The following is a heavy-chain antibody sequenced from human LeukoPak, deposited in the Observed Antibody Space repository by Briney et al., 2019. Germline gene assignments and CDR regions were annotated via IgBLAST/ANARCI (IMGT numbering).Heavy chain of an antibody. V-gene: IGHV3-23*01. CDR1: GFTFSSYG. CDR3: ARGWSGYPPNY. D-gene: IGHD5-12*01. CDR2: ISGSGGST. Sequence: GGTLRLSCAASGFTFSSYGMSWVRQAPGKGLEWVSAISGSGGSTYYADSVKGRFTISRDNAKNTLYLQMNSLRAEDTAVYYCARGWSGYPPNYWGQGTLVTVSS. J-gene: IGHJ4*02.